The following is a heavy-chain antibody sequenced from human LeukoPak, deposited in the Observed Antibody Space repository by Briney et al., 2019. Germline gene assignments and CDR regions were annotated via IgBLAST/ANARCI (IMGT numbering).Heavy chain of an antibody. V-gene: IGHV3-30*03. CDR1: GFTFSSYG. Sequence: PGGSLRLSCAASGFTFSSYGMHWVRQAPGKGLEWVAVISYDGSNKYYADSVKGRFTISRDNSKNTLYLQMNSLRAEDTAVYYCARDLDGVDTAMVPFDYWGQGTLVTVSS. CDR2: ISYDGSNK. D-gene: IGHD5-18*01. CDR3: ARDLDGVDTAMVPFDY. J-gene: IGHJ4*02.